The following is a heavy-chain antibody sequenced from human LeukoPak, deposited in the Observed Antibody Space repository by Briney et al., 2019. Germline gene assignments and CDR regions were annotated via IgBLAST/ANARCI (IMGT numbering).Heavy chain of an antibody. CDR1: GGSFSDYY. CDR2: INHSGST. CDR3: ARGRRYYYDSSGYCDAFDI. V-gene: IGHV4-34*01. J-gene: IGHJ3*02. Sequence: SETLSLTCAVYGGSFSDYYWSWIRQPPGKGLEWIGEINHSGSTNYNPSLKSRVTISVDTSKNQFSLKLSSVTAADTAVYYCARGRRYYYDSSGYCDAFDIWGQGTMVTVSS. D-gene: IGHD3-22*01.